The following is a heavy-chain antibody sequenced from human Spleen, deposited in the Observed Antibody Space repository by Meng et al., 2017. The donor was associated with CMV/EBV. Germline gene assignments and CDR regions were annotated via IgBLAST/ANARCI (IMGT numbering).Heavy chain of an antibody. Sequence: ASVKVSCKASGYTFTGYYMHWVRQAPGQGLEWMGRINPNSGGTNYAQKFQGRVTMTRDTSISTAYMELSRLRSDDTAVYYCARDLYYDSSGPLDYWGQGTLVTVSS. CDR3: ARDLYYDSSGPLDY. D-gene: IGHD3-22*01. CDR2: INPNSGGT. CDR1: GYTFTGYY. V-gene: IGHV1-2*06. J-gene: IGHJ4*02.